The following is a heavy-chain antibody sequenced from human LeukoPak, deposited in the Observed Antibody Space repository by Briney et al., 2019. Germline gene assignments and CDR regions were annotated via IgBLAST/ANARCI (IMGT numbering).Heavy chain of an antibody. Sequence: PGGSLRLSCAASGFTFSDYNMRWIRQAPGKGLEWVSSISRSGSTKYYADSVKGRFTISRENAKNSLYLQMNSLRAGDTAVYYCARGRSIDYWGQGTLVTVSS. D-gene: IGHD6-13*01. CDR2: ISRSGSTK. CDR3: ARGRSIDY. CDR1: GFTFSDYN. J-gene: IGHJ4*02. V-gene: IGHV3-11*04.